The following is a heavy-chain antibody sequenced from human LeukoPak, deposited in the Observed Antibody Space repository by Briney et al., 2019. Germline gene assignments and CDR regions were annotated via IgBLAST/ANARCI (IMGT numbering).Heavy chain of an antibody. CDR1: GFTFSRSW. J-gene: IGHJ4*02. D-gene: IGHD5-12*01. CDR3: AARTDRGYSY. Sequence: TGRSLRLSCTASGFTFSRSWMNWIRQAPGKGLEWVANINPDGDGMRFVDSVKGRFTMSRDNAQSSLHLQMNSLRVEDTAFYYCAARTDRGYSYWGQGVLVTVSS. V-gene: IGHV3-7*01. CDR2: INPDGDGM.